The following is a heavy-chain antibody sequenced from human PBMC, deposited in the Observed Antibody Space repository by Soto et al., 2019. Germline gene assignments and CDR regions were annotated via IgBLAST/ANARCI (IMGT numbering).Heavy chain of an antibody. CDR2: IYYSGST. Sequence: PSETLSLTCTVSGGSISSYYWSWIRQPPGKGLEWIGYIYYSGSTNYNPSLKSRVTISVDTSKNQFSLKLSSVTAADTAVYYCARHGRGYGDFFDYWGQGTLVTVLL. D-gene: IGHD4-17*01. J-gene: IGHJ4*02. CDR3: ARHGRGYGDFFDY. CDR1: GGSISSYY. V-gene: IGHV4-59*08.